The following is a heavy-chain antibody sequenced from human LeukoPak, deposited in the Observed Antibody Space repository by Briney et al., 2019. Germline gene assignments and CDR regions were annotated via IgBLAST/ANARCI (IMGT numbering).Heavy chain of an antibody. V-gene: IGHV4-34*01. Sequence: PSETLSLTCAVYGGSFSGYYWSWIRQPPGKGLEWIGEIDHSGSTNYNPSLKSRVTISVDTSKNQFSLKLSSVTAADTAVYYCARHEYGEIFDYWGQGTLVTVSS. CDR3: ARHEYGEIFDY. J-gene: IGHJ4*02. D-gene: IGHD4-17*01. CDR2: IDHSGST. CDR1: GGSFSGYY.